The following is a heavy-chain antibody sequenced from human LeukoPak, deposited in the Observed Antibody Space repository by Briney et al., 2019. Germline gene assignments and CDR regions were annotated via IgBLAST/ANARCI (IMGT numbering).Heavy chain of an antibody. V-gene: IGHV3-21*01. Sequence: GGSLRLSCAASGFTFSSYSMNWVRQAPGKGLEWVSSISSSSSYIYYADSVKGRFTISRDNAKNSLYLQMNSLRAEDTAVYYCARSSYSSGWYVPRNYFDYWGQGTLVTVSS. CDR2: ISSSSSYI. CDR3: ARSSYSSGWYVPRNYFDY. D-gene: IGHD6-19*01. CDR1: GFTFSSYS. J-gene: IGHJ4*02.